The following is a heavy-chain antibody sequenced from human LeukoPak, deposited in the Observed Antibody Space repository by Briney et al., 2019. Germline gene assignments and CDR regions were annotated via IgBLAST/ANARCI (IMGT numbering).Heavy chain of an antibody. V-gene: IGHV4-34*01. CDR1: GGSFSGYY. J-gene: IGHJ4*02. CDR2: INHSGST. D-gene: IGHD3-22*01. CDR3: ASLASVYYYDSSGYYYYFDY. Sequence: SETLSLTCAVYGGSFSGYYWSWIRRPPGKGLEWIGEINHSGSTNYNPSLKSRVTISVDTSKNQFSLKLSSVTAADTAVYYCASLASVYYYDSSGYYYYFDYWGQGTLVTVSS.